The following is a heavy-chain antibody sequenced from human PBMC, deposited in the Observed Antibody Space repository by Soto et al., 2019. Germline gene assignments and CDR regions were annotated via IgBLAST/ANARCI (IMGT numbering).Heavy chain of an antibody. CDR2: IYYSGST. D-gene: IGHD5-18*01. CDR1: GGSISSYY. V-gene: IGHV4-59*01. Sequence: SETLSLTCTVSGGSISSYYWSWIRQPPGKGLEWIGYIYYSGSTNYNPSLKSRVTMSVDTSKNQFSLKLSSVTAADTAVYYCARTTPADTAMVLFDYWVQGTLVTVSS. J-gene: IGHJ4*02. CDR3: ARTTPADTAMVLFDY.